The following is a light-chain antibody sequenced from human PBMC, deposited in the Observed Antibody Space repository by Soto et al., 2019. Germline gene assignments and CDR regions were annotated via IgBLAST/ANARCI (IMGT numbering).Light chain of an antibody. CDR1: QDIGTY. Sequence: AIQMTQSPSSLSASAGDRVTITCRASQDIGTYLVWYQQKPGKAPNLLIYSASTLHSGDPSRFSGSGAGTVFTLTISSLQSEDSATYYCQQYFKLRTFGQGTKVEVK. V-gene: IGKV1-8*01. CDR3: QQYFKLRT. CDR2: SAS. J-gene: IGKJ1*01.